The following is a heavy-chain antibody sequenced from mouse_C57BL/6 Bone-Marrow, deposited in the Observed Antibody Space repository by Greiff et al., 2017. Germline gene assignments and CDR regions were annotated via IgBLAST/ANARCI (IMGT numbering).Heavy chain of an antibody. Sequence: QVQLQQPGAELVMPGASVKLSCKASGYTFTSYWMHWVKQRPGQGLEWIGEIDPSDSYTNYTQKFKGKSTLTVDKSSSTAYMQLSSLTSEDSAVYYCSAYDYDAYWGQGTLVTVSA. V-gene: IGHV1-69*01. J-gene: IGHJ3*01. CDR2: IDPSDSYT. CDR3: SAYDYDAY. D-gene: IGHD2-4*01. CDR1: GYTFTSYW.